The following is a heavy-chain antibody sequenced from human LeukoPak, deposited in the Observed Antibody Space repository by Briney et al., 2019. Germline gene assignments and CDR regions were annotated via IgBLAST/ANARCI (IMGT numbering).Heavy chain of an antibody. CDR2: ISGSGGST. V-gene: IGHV3-23*01. D-gene: IGHD6-19*01. CDR1: GFTFSSYA. Sequence: EGSLRLSCAASGFTFSSYAMSWVRQAPGKGLEWFSAISGSGGSTYYADSVKGRFTISRDNSKNTLYLQMNSLRSEDTAVYYCAKGGSGWPEYFQHWGQRTLVTVSS. J-gene: IGHJ1*01. CDR3: AKGGSGWPEYFQH.